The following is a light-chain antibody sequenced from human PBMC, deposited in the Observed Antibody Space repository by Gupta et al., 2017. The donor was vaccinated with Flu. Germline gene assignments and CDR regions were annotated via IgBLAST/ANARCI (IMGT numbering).Light chain of an antibody. CDR1: QRINSIY. J-gene: IGKJ4*01. CDR3: QQDNNSPLT. V-gene: IGKV3-20*01. Sequence: DTLSLSPGERATLSCRTSQRINSIYVAWYQQKPGQAPRLLIYAASSRATGIPDRFSGRGSGTDFTLTISILEPEDFAVYYCQQDNNSPLTSGAATKVQI. CDR2: AAS.